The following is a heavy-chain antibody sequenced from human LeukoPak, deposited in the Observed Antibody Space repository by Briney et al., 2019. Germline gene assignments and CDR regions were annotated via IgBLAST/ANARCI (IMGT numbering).Heavy chain of an antibody. D-gene: IGHD6-19*01. CDR1: GLTFSSYS. Sequence: GGSLRLSCAASGLTFSSYSMNWVRQAPGKGLEWVSSISSSSSYIYYADSVKGRFTISRDNAKNSLYLQMNSLRAEDTAVYYCARAGAVAGTANDYWGQGTLVTVSS. CDR2: ISSSSSYI. J-gene: IGHJ4*02. V-gene: IGHV3-21*01. CDR3: ARAGAVAGTANDY.